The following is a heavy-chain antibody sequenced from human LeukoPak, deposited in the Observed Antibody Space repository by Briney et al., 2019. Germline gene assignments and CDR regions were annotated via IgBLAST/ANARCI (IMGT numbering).Heavy chain of an antibody. D-gene: IGHD6-19*01. V-gene: IGHV4-34*01. CDR1: GGSLSGYY. J-gene: IGHJ4*02. Sequence: PSETLSLTCVVYGGSLSGYYWSWIRQPPGKGLEWIGEINHSGSTNYNPSLKSRVTISVDTSKNQFSLKLSSVTAADTAVYYCARGGQWLAGNPFDYWGQGTLVTVSS. CDR3: ARGGQWLAGNPFDY. CDR2: INHSGST.